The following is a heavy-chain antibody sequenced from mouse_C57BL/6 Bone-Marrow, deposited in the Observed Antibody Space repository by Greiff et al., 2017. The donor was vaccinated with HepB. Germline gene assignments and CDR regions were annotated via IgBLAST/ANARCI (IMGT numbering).Heavy chain of an antibody. CDR1: GFSLTSYG. D-gene: IGHD2-4*01. V-gene: IGHV2-2*01. Sequence: QVQLKESGPGLVQPSQSLSITCTVSGFSLTSYGVHWVRQSPGKGLEWLGVIWSGGSTDYNAAFISRLSISKDNSKSQVFFKMNSLQADDTAIYYCASSTMITTVPYYAMDYWGQGTSVTVSS. J-gene: IGHJ4*01. CDR2: IWSGGST. CDR3: ASSTMITTVPYYAMDY.